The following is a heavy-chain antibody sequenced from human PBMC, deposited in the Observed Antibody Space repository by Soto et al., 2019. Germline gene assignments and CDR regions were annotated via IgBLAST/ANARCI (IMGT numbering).Heavy chain of an antibody. V-gene: IGHV1-8*01. D-gene: IGHD5-12*01. CDR3: ARASSGYGFDAFHM. J-gene: IGHJ3*02. CDR2: MNPNSGNT. CDR1: GYTFTSYN. Sequence: ASVKVSCKASGYTFTSYNVNWARQATGQGLEWMGWMNPNSGNTGYAQKFQGRVTLTRNTSISTAYMEVSSLRSEDTAVYYCARASSGYGFDAFHMWGQATIVTVSS.